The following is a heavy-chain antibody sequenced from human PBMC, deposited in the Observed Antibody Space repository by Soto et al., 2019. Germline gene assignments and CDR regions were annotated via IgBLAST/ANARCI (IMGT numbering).Heavy chain of an antibody. J-gene: IGHJ6*02. CDR2: IYPGDSDT. Sequence: GESLKISCKGSGYSFTKYWIGWVRQMPGKGLEWMGIIYPGDSDTKYSPSLQGQVSISADTSISTAYLQWTSLKASDTAMYYCARSRRGAYSSGWYSPSGYYNYGIDVWGQGTKVTVSS. V-gene: IGHV5-51*01. D-gene: IGHD6-19*01. CDR1: GYSFTKYW. CDR3: ARSRRGAYSSGWYSPSGYYNYGIDV.